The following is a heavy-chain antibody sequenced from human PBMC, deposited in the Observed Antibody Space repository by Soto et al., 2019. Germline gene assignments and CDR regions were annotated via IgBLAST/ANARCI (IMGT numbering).Heavy chain of an antibody. CDR1: GYTFTGYY. Sequence: ASVKVSCKASGYTFTGYYMHWVRQAPGQGLEWMGWINPNSGGTNYAQKFQGWVTMTRDTSISTAYMELSRLRSDDTAVYYCARDHPYSSSSRGFEPWGQGTLVTVSS. CDR3: ARDHPYSSSSRGFEP. V-gene: IGHV1-2*04. CDR2: INPNSGGT. J-gene: IGHJ5*02. D-gene: IGHD6-6*01.